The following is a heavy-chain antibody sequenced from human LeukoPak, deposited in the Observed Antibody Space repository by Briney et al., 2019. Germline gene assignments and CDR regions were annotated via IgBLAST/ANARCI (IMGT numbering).Heavy chain of an antibody. CDR3: AREIPFQKPDYDSSGYYYVEDAFDI. CDR1: GGSISSDY. CDR2: IYTSGST. J-gene: IGHJ3*02. V-gene: IGHV4-4*07. D-gene: IGHD3-22*01. Sequence: SETLSLTCTVSGGSISSDYWSWIRQPAGKGLEWIGRIYTSGSTNYNPSLKSRVTMSVDTSKNQFSLKLNSVTSADTAVYYCAREIPFQKPDYDSSGYYYVEDAFDIWGQGTMVTASS.